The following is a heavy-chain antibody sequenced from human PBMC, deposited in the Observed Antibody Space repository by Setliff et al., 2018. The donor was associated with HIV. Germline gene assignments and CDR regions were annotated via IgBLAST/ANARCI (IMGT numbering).Heavy chain of an antibody. J-gene: IGHJ4*02. CDR2: ISSSGST. D-gene: IGHD3-22*01. CDR1: GGSMTSSNYY. CDR3: ARDPHYFDTSGHYSWFYFDY. V-gene: IGHV4-39*07. Sequence: LSLTCTVSGGSMTSSNYYWGWIRQSPGRGLEWIGSISSSGSTTYHPSLRSRVTVSAATSKNQFSLKLTSVTAADTAVYFCARDPHYFDTSGHYSWFYFDYWGQGTLVTSSS.